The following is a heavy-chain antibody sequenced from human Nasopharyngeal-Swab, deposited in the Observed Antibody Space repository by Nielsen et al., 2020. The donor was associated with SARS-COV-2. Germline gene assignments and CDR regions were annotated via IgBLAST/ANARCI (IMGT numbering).Heavy chain of an antibody. CDR2: IKQDGSEK. V-gene: IGHV3-7*01. J-gene: IGHJ4*02. D-gene: IGHD3-10*01. CDR3: AKDTRSGLVRGVITDY. Sequence: VRQAPGKGLEWVANIKQDGSEKYYVDSVKGRFTISRGNAKNSLYLQMNSLRAEDTAVYYCAKDTRSGLVRGVITDYWGQGTLVTVSS.